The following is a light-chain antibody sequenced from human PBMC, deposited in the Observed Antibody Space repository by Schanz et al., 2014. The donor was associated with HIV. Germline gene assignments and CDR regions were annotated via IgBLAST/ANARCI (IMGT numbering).Light chain of an antibody. Sequence: EIVLTQSPGTLSLSPGERATLSCRASQSVNNNYGAWYQQKPGQAPRLLIYGASSRATGIPDRFSGSGSGTDFTLTISRLEPEDFAVYYCQQYVSSPLTFGGGTKVEIK. CDR2: GAS. V-gene: IGKV3-20*01. CDR1: QSVNNNY. J-gene: IGKJ4*01. CDR3: QQYVSSPLT.